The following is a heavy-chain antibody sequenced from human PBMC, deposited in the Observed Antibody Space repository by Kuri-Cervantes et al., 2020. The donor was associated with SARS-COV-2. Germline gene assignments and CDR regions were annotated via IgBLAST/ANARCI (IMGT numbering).Heavy chain of an antibody. Sequence: GGSLRLSCAASGFTFSSYGMHWVRQAPGKGLEWVAFIRYDGSNKYYADSVKGRFTISRDNSKNTLYLQMNSLGAEDTAVYYCAKDQFREQLDPMDVWGKGTTVTDSS. V-gene: IGHV3-30*02. D-gene: IGHD6-6*01. CDR1: GFTFSSYG. CDR3: AKDQFREQLDPMDV. J-gene: IGHJ6*03. CDR2: IRYDGSNK.